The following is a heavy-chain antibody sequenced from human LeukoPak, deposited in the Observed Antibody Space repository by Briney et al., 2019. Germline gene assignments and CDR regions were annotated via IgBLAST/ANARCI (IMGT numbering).Heavy chain of an antibody. Sequence: PGGSLRLSCAASGFTFSSYAMSWVRQAPGKGLEWVSSISGDSNYIYYADSVRGRFTISRDNAKNSLYLQMNSLRVEDTAVYYCARVGSNSVALDYWGQGTLVTVSS. D-gene: IGHD4-23*01. CDR1: GFTFSSYA. V-gene: IGHV3-21*01. J-gene: IGHJ4*02. CDR3: ARVGSNSVALDY. CDR2: ISGDSNYI.